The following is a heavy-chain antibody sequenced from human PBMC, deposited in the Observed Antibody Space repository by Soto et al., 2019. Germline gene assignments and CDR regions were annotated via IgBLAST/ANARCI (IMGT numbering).Heavy chain of an antibody. V-gene: IGHV4-59*01. J-gene: IGHJ4*02. Sequence: SETLSLTCTVSGGSISSYYWSWIRQPPGKGLEWIGYIYYSGSTNYNPSLKSRVTISVDTSKNQFSLKLSSVTAADTAVYYCARVAAPRAYDILTGQTRAPFDYWGQGTLVTVSS. D-gene: IGHD3-9*01. CDR1: GGSISSYY. CDR2: IYYSGST. CDR3: ARVAAPRAYDILTGQTRAPFDY.